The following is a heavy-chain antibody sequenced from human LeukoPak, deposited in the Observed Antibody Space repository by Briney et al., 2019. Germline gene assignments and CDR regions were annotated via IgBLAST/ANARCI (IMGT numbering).Heavy chain of an antibody. D-gene: IGHD5/OR15-5a*01. CDR2: IKSKTDGGTT. Sequence: GGSLRLSCAASGFIFSNAWMSWVRQAPGKGLEWVGRIKSKTDGGTTDYAAPVKGRFTISRDDSKNTLYLQMNSLKTEDTAVYYCTTDLRHDAFDIWGQGTMVTVSS. J-gene: IGHJ3*02. CDR1: GFIFSNAW. V-gene: IGHV3-15*01. CDR3: TTDLRHDAFDI.